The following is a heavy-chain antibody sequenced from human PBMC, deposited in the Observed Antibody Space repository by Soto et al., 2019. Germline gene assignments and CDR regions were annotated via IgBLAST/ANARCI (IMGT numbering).Heavy chain of an antibody. Sequence: EVQLLESGGRLVQPGGSLRLSCAASGFTFSSYAMNWVRQAPGKGLEWVAGISGGGGSTYYADSVKGRFTISRDTSKNTVYLLMNSLRAEDTALYYCAKQRADYGSGADTFYFDSWGQGALVTVSS. CDR2: ISGGGGST. D-gene: IGHD3-10*01. V-gene: IGHV3-23*01. CDR3: AKQRADYGSGADTFYFDS. J-gene: IGHJ4*02. CDR1: GFTFSSYA.